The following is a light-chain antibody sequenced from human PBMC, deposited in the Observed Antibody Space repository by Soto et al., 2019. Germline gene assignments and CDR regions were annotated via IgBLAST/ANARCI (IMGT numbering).Light chain of an antibody. CDR3: GSFASSNTWV. CDR1: SSDVGAYNY. Sequence: QSALTQPPSASGSPGQSVTISCTGTSSDVGAYNYVSWYQQHAGKAPKLVIYEVTKRPSGVPDRFSGSKSANTASLTVSGLQAEDEADYYCGSFASSNTWVFGGGTKRTV. J-gene: IGLJ3*02. V-gene: IGLV2-8*01. CDR2: EVT.